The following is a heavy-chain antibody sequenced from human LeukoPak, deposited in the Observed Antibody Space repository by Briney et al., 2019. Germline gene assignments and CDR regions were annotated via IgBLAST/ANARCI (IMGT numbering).Heavy chain of an antibody. D-gene: IGHD2-2*01. V-gene: IGHV3-23*01. CDR2: ISGSGGST. Sequence: QPGGSLRLSCAASGFTFSSYAMSWVRQAPGKGLEWVSAISGSGGSTYYADSVKGRFTISRDNSKNTLYLQMNSLRAEDTAVYYCATLGYCSSTSCRGDYWGQGTLVTVSS. CDR1: GFTFSSYA. J-gene: IGHJ4*02. CDR3: ATLGYCSSTSCRGDY.